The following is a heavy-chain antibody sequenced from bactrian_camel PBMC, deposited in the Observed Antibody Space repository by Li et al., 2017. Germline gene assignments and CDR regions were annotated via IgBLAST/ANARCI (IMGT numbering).Heavy chain of an antibody. D-gene: IGHD6*01. CDR3: TKADGGGRYDFSY. CDR1: EYTFDEAD. CDR2: MSSDGTT. Sequence: HVQLVESGGGSVQAGGSLRLSCTASEYTFDEADMGWYRQAPGNECELVSTMSSDGTTDYGDSVKGRFTTSQDNAKNTLYLQLNSLKTEDTAMYYCTKADGGGRYDFSYWGQGTQVTVS. J-gene: IGHJ6*01. V-gene: IGHV3S55*01.